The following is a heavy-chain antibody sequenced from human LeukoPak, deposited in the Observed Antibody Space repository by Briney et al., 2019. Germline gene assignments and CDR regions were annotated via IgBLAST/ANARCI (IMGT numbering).Heavy chain of an antibody. CDR2: IYYSGST. CDR3: ARDSPPSDY. J-gene: IGHJ4*02. V-gene: IGHV4-59*01. CDR1: GGSISGYY. Sequence: PSETLSLTCTVSGGSISGYYWSWIRQPPGKELEWIGYIYYSGSTSYNPSLKSRVTISVDASKRQFSLKLTSVTAADTAVYYCARDSPPSDYWGQGTLVTVSS.